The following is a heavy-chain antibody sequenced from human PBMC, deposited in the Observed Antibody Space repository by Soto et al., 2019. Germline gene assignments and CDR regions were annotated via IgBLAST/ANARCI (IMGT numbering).Heavy chain of an antibody. CDR1: GYTFTNSG. Sequence: QVPLVQSGAEVKKPGASVKVSCKASGYTFTNSGISWVRQAPGQGLEWMGWLGAYNGHTKYAQKLQGRVTMTTDTSTSTAYMELRSLKSDDTAVYYCAREDYYDSSGYLPVRYYFGMDVWGQGTTVTVSS. CDR2: LGAYNGHT. CDR3: AREDYYDSSGYLPVRYYFGMDV. J-gene: IGHJ6*02. V-gene: IGHV1-18*01. D-gene: IGHD3-22*01.